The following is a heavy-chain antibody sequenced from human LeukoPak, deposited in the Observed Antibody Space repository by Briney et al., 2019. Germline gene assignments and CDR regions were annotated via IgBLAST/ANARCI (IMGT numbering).Heavy chain of an antibody. J-gene: IGHJ4*02. CDR2: ISSSSSYI. V-gene: IGHV3-21*01. Sequence: GGSLRLSCAPSGFTFSSYSMTWVRQPPGKGRGWVSSISSSSSYIYYAASVKGRFTISRDNAKNSLYLQMNSLRAEDTAVYYCAASIVVAYGEDYWGQGNLVTVSS. D-gene: IGHD3-22*01. CDR1: GFTFSSYS. CDR3: AASIVVAYGEDY.